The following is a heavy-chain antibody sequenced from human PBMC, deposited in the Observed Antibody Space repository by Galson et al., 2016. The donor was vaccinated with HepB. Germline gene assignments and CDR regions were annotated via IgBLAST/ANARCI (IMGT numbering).Heavy chain of an antibody. V-gene: IGHV4-59*01. Sequence: ETLSLTCSASGGSITDSLWSWIRQPPGKGLEWIGNVFHTGDTNYNPSLRSRISMSVETSKKQVSLRLTSVTAGDTAVYYCARDIGVPRDGHNYEYWGQGTLVTVSS. J-gene: IGHJ4*02. CDR2: VFHTGDT. CDR1: GGSITDSL. CDR3: ARDIGVPRDGHNYEY. D-gene: IGHD5-24*01.